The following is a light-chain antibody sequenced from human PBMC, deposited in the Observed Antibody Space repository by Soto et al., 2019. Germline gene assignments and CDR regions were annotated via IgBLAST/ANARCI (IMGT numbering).Light chain of an antibody. CDR3: QQYYSTPQT. V-gene: IGKV4-1*01. CDR2: WAS. CDR1: QRVLYSSNNKNY. Sequence: IVITHSPDSLSMSLGERSTINCKSSQRVLYSSNNKNYLAWYQQKPGQPPKLLIYWASTRESGVPDRFSGSGSGTDFTLTISSLQAEDVAVYYCQQYYSTPQTFGQGTKVDIK. J-gene: IGKJ1*01.